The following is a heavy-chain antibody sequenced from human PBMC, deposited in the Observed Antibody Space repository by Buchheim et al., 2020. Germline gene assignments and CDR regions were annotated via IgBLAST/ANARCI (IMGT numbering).Heavy chain of an antibody. V-gene: IGHV3-23*01. CDR1: GFTFNTSA. D-gene: IGHD3-9*01. J-gene: IGHJ6*03. Sequence: EMQLLESGGGLVQPGGSLRISCVASGFTFNTSAMTWVRQAPGKGLEWFSAIRGSGFDTYYADSVTGPFTIFRDNSKNMLYLEMNSLGAEDAAIYFCAKTVHILPGYQRWVYYMDVWGKGTT. CDR3: AKTVHILPGYQRWVYYMDV. CDR2: IRGSGFDT.